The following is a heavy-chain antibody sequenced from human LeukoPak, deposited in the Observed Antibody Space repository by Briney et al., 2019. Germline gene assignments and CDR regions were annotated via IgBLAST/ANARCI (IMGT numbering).Heavy chain of an antibody. J-gene: IGHJ3*02. V-gene: IGHV3-15*01. D-gene: IGHD1-26*01. CDR2: IKSKTDGGTT. Sequence: GGSLRLSCAASGFTFSNAWMSWVRQAPGKGLEWVGRIKSKTDGGTTDYAAPVKGRFTISRDDSKNTLYLQMNSLKTEDTAVYYCTTDLSGSYRSPDAFDIWGQGTMVTVSS. CDR1: GFTFSNAW. CDR3: TTDLSGSYRSPDAFDI.